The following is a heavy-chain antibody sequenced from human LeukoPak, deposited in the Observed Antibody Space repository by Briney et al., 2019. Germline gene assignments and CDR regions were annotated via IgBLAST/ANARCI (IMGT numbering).Heavy chain of an antibody. V-gene: IGHV1-46*01. J-gene: IGHJ4*02. CDR3: ARQQGVQYLNFDY. CDR1: GYTFSDYY. Sequence: ASVKVSCKTSGYTFSDYYIHWVRQAPGQGPEWMGMINLIAGLTHYAPKFQGRVTMTRDTSTSTVYMELSSLGSEDTAVYYCARQQGVQYLNFDYWGQGALVTVSS. CDR2: INLIAGLT. D-gene: IGHD3-10*01.